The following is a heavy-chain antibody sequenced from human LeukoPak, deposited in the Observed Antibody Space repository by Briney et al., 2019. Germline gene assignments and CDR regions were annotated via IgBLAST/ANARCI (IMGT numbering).Heavy chain of an antibody. V-gene: IGHV3-23*01. Sequence: GGTLRLSCAPSGFIFTNYVMSWVRQAPGKGLEWVSAISAGGGGSTYYADSVKGRFAISRDNPKNTLYLQMNSLRAEDTAVYYCAKSRGSGLFDYWGQGTLVTVAS. CDR3: AKSRGSGLFDY. D-gene: IGHD3-10*01. CDR2: ISAGGGGST. J-gene: IGHJ4*02. CDR1: GFIFTNYV.